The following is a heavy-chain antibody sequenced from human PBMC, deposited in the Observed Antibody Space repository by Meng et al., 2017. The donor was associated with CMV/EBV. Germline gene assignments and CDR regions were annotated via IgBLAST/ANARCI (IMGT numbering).Heavy chain of an antibody. CDR3: AKPFYYYETTNYYQDY. V-gene: IGHV3-30*02. J-gene: IGHJ4*02. Sequence: GESLKISCAASGFTFSSYGMHWVRQAPGKGLEWVAFIRYDGSNKYYADSVKGRFTISRDNSKSTLYLQMNSLRADDTAVYYCAKPFYYYETTNYYQDYWGQGTVVTVSS. CDR1: GFTFSSYG. D-gene: IGHD3-22*01. CDR2: IRYDGSNK.